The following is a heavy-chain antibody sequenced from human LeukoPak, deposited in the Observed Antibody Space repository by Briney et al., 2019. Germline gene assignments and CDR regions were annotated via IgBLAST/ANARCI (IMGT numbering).Heavy chain of an antibody. CDR3: AKASRQRGYFDY. Sequence: GGSLRLSCAASGFTFSSYAMSWVRQAPGKGLEWVSTISGSGGSTYYADSVKGRFTISRDNSKNTLYLQMNSLRAEDTAVYYCAKASRQRGYFDYWGQGTLVTVSS. D-gene: IGHD3-16*01. J-gene: IGHJ4*02. CDR2: ISGSGGST. CDR1: GFTFSSYA. V-gene: IGHV3-23*01.